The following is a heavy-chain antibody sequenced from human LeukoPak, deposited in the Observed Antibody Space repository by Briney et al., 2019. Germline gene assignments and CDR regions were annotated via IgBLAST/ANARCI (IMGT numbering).Heavy chain of an antibody. D-gene: IGHD1-26*01. CDR2: INAGNGNT. CDR1: GYTFTSYA. J-gene: IGHJ5*02. Sequence: APVKVSCKASGYTFTSYATHWVRQAPGQRLEWMGWINAGNGNTKYSQKFQGRVTITRDTSASTAYMELSSLRSEDTAVYYCARAKRGIVGATANWFDPWGQGTLVTVSS. CDR3: ARAKRGIVGATANWFDP. V-gene: IGHV1-3*01.